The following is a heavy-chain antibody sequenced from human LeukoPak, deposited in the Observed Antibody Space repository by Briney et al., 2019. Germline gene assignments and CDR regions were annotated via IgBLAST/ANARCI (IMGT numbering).Heavy chain of an antibody. J-gene: IGHJ4*02. Sequence: KPGESLKISCKTSGYSFTSYWITWVRQMPGEGLEWMGIIYPDDSDTTYSPPFQGQVTISADKSINTAYLQWSSLKASDTAMYYCARRDYGGKHFDYWGQGTLVTVSS. D-gene: IGHD4-23*01. CDR3: ARRDYGGKHFDY. CDR1: GYSFTSYW. V-gene: IGHV5-51*01. CDR2: IYPDDSDT.